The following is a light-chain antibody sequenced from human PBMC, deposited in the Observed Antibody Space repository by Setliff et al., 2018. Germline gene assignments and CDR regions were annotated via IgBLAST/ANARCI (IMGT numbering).Light chain of an antibody. V-gene: IGLV2-14*01. J-gene: IGLJ1*01. Sequence: QSALAQPASVSGSPGQSITISCTGTSSDVGGYNYVSWYQQHPGKAPKLMIYNVGNRPSGVSNRFSGSKSGNTASLTISGLKAEDEADYYCCSHTISSTRVFGTGTKVTVL. CDR2: NVG. CDR3: CSHTISSTRV. CDR1: SSDVGGYNY.